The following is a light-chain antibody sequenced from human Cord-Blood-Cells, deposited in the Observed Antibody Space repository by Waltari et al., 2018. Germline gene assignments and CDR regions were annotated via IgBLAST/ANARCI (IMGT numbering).Light chain of an antibody. V-gene: IGKV3-20*01. CDR3: QQYGSSPPLT. J-gene: IGKJ4*01. CDR2: GAS. Sequence: EIVLTQSPGTLSLSPGERATLSCRASQCVSSSYLAWYQQKPGQAPRLLIYGASSRATGIPDRFSGSGSGTDFTLTISRLEPEDFAVYYCQQYGSSPPLTFGGGTKVEIK. CDR1: QCVSSSY.